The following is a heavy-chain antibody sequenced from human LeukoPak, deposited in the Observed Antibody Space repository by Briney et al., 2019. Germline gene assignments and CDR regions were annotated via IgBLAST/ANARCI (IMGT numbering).Heavy chain of an antibody. V-gene: IGHV3-9*01. CDR1: GFTFDDYA. CDR3: AKVVAGTGGYYFDY. D-gene: IGHD6-19*01. CDR2: ISWNSGSI. Sequence: GGSLRLSCAASGFTFDDYAMHWVRQAPGKGLEWVSGISWNSGSIGYADSVKGRFTISRDNAKNSLYLQMNSLRAEDTALYYCAKVVAGTGGYYFDYWGQGTLVTVSS. J-gene: IGHJ4*02.